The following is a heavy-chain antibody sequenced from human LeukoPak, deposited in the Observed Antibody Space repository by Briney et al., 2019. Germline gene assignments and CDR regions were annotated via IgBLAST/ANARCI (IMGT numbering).Heavy chain of an antibody. CDR3: AKVGLDTAMVTPVNYYYGMDV. CDR1: GFIFSDAW. V-gene: IGHV3-23*01. D-gene: IGHD5-18*01. Sequence: PGGSLRLSCVASGFIFSDAWLMWVRQAPGKGLEWVSAISGSGGSTYYADSVKGRFTISRDNSKNTLYLQMNSLRAEDTAVYYCAKVGLDTAMVTPVNYYYGMDVWGQGTTVTVSS. J-gene: IGHJ6*02. CDR2: ISGSGGST.